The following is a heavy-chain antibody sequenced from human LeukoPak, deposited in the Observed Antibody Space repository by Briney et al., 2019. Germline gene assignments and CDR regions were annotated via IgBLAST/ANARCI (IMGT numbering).Heavy chain of an antibody. CDR3: ARDPSNSSGYYQHFDY. CDR1: GYTFTSYA. D-gene: IGHD3-22*01. V-gene: IGHV1-3*01. Sequence: ASVKVSCKASGYTFTSYAMHWVRQAPGQRLEWMGWINAGNGNTKYSQKFQGRVTITRDTSASTAYMELSSLRSEDTAVYYCARDPSNSSGYYQHFDYWGQGNLVTVSS. CDR2: INAGNGNT. J-gene: IGHJ4*02.